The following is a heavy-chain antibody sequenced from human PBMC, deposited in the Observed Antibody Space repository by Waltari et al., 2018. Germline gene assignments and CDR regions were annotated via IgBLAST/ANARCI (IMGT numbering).Heavy chain of an antibody. CDR3: ARGDSGSYWAFDI. CDR1: GFTFSSYA. J-gene: IGHJ3*02. V-gene: IGHV3-30-3*01. D-gene: IGHD1-26*01. Sequence: QVQLVESGGGVVQPGRSLRLSCAASGFTFSSYAMHWVRQAPGKGLEWVAVISYDGSNKYYADSVKGRFTISRDNSKNSLYLQMNSLKTEDTAVYYCARGDSGSYWAFDIWGQGTMVTVSS. CDR2: ISYDGSNK.